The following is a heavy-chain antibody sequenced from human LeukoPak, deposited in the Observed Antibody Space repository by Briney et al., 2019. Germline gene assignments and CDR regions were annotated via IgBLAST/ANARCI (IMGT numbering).Heavy chain of an antibody. D-gene: IGHD6-13*01. CDR3: AKVDSSSWSH. CDR1: GFTFSSYA. V-gene: IGHV3-23*01. Sequence: GGSLRLSCAASGFTFSSYAMSWVRPAPGEGLEWVSAISGSGGSTYYADSVKGRFTISRDNSKNTLYLQMTSLRAEDTAVYYCAKVDSSSWSHWGQGALVTVSS. CDR2: ISGSGGST. J-gene: IGHJ4*02.